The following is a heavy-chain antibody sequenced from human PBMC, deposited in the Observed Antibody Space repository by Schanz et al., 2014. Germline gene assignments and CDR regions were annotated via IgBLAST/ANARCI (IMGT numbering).Heavy chain of an antibody. CDR3: ARKMKLGVYGGKGHDSLDI. D-gene: IGHD4-17*01. V-gene: IGHV3-48*01. CDR1: GITFSSHS. CDR2: ITYNGGTI. Sequence: EVHLVESGGGLVQPGGSLRLSCAASGITFSSHSFNWVRQAPGKGLEWISYITYNGGTIYYADSVKGRFTISRDNAKSRLYLQMNSLRAEDTAVYYCARKMKLGVYGGKGHDSLDIWGQGTMVTVSS. J-gene: IGHJ3*02.